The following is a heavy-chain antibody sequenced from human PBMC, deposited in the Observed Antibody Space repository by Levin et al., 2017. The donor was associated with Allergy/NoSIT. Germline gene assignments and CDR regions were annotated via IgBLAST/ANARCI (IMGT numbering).Heavy chain of an antibody. CDR3: ARGDYYYYYGMDV. J-gene: IGHJ6*02. CDR1: GFTFSSYS. Sequence: GGSLRLSCAASGFTFSSYSMNWVRQAPGKGLEWVSYISSSSSTIYYADSVKGRFTISRDNAKNSLYLQMNSLRAEDTAVYYRARGDYYYYYGMDVWGQGTTVTVSS. V-gene: IGHV3-48*01. CDR2: ISSSSSTI.